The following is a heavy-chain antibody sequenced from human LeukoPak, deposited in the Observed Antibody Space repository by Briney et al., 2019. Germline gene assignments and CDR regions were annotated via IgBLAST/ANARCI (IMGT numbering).Heavy chain of an antibody. CDR2: MNPNSGNT. J-gene: IGHJ5*02. CDR1: GYTFTSYD. D-gene: IGHD3-10*01. Sequence: ASVKVSCKASGYTFTSYDINWVRQATGQGLEWMGWMNPNSGNTGYAQKFQGRVTMTRDTSTSTVYMELSSLRSEDTAVYYCARENPMVRGVLRAWFDPWGQGTLVTVSS. V-gene: IGHV1-8*01. CDR3: ARENPMVRGVLRAWFDP.